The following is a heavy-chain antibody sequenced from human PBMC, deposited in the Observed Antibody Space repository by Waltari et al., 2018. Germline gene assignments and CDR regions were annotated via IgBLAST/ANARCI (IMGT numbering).Heavy chain of an antibody. J-gene: IGHJ6*03. CDR1: GGSISSYY. D-gene: IGHD5-18*01. V-gene: IGHV4-4*07. CDR3: ARDNTWGGDSYALGGYYYYMDV. CDR2: IYTSGST. Sequence: QVQLQESGPGLVKPSETLSLTCTVSGGSISSYYWSWIRQPAGKGLEWIGHIYTSGSTNYNPSLKSRVTMSVDTSKNQFSLKLSSVTAADTAVYYCARDNTWGGDSYALGGYYYYMDVWGKGTTVTISS.